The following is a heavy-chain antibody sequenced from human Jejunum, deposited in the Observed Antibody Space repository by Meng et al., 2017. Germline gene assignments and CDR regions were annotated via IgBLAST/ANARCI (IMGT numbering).Heavy chain of an antibody. V-gene: IGHV4-34*01. D-gene: IGHD3-10*01. J-gene: IGHJ4*02. CDR3: ARHFSGSGTWFFDS. Sequence: QVQLQQWGAGLVKPSETLSLTCAVYGGSFSAYYWSWIRQPPGKGLEWIGEINHNGSTYYNPSLTSRVTISMDTSKNQFPLKLSSVTAADTAVYYCARHFSGSGTWFFDSWGQGALVTVSS. CDR2: INHNGST. CDR1: GGSFSAYY.